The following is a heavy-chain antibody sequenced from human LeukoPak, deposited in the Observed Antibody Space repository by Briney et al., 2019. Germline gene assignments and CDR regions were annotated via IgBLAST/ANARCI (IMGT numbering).Heavy chain of an antibody. Sequence: PSGSLRLSCAASGFTFNNAVMSWVRQAPGKGLEWVAAIDGGGDGRDYADSVKGRFTSSRDNSKNTMFLQMSSLRDDDTAVYYGAGRVEGTKDHWGQGTQVTVSS. J-gene: IGHJ4*02. CDR1: GFTFNNAV. CDR3: AGRVEGTKDH. V-gene: IGHV3-23*01. CDR2: IDGGGDGR.